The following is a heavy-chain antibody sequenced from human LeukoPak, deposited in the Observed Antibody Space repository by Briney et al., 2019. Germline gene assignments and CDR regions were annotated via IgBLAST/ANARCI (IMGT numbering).Heavy chain of an antibody. J-gene: IGHJ3*02. CDR3: ATWQQVDAFDI. V-gene: IGHV1-2*02. Sequence: ASVKVSCKASGYTFTNYDINWVRQAPGQGLEWMGWINPNSGGTNYAQKFQGRVTMTRDTSISTAYMELSRLRSDDTAVYYCATWQQVDAFDIWGQGTMVTVSS. D-gene: IGHD6-13*01. CDR2: INPNSGGT. CDR1: GYTFTNYD.